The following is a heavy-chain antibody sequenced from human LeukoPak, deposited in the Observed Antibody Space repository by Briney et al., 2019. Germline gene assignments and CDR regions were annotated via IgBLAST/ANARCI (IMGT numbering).Heavy chain of an antibody. V-gene: IGHV4-30-2*01. CDR3: ARVGSSGYYQNWFDP. CDR1: GGSISSGDYS. D-gene: IGHD3-22*01. CDR2: IYHSGST. Sequence: SETLSLTCAVSGGSISSGDYSWSWIRQPPGKGLEWIGYIYHSGSTYYNPSLKSRVTISVDRSKNQFSLKLSSVTAADTAVYYCARVGSSGYYQNWFDPWSQGTLVTVSS. J-gene: IGHJ5*02.